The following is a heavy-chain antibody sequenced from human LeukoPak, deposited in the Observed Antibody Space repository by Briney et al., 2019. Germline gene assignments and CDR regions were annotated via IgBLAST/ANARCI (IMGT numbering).Heavy chain of an antibody. CDR2: IVGSSSTI. CDR1: GYSFSTYS. J-gene: IGHJ4*02. D-gene: IGHD5-24*01. CDR3: AKDGDGYNWAFDY. Sequence: GGSLRLSCAASGYSFSTYSMNWVRQAPGKGLEWVSYIVGSSSTIYYADSVKGRFTISRDNAKNSLYLQMNSLRAEDTALYYCAKDGDGYNWAFDYWGQGTLVTVSS. V-gene: IGHV3-48*04.